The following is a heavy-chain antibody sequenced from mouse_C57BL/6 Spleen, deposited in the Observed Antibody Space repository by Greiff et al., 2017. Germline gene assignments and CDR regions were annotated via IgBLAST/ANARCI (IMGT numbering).Heavy chain of an antibody. CDR1: GYTFTSYR. Sequence: VQLQQPGAELVKPGASVKLSCKASGYTFTSYRMHWVKQRPGQGLEWIGMIHPNSGSTNYNEKFKSKATLTVDKSSSTAYMQLSSLTSEDSAVYYCARISIYYDYAMDYWGQGTSVTVSS. D-gene: IGHD2-4*01. V-gene: IGHV1-64*01. CDR2: IHPNSGST. J-gene: IGHJ4*01. CDR3: ARISIYYDYAMDY.